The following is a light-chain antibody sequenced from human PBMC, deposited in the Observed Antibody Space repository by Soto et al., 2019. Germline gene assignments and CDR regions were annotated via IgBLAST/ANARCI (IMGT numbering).Light chain of an antibody. J-gene: IGKJ2*01. CDR3: QQYNSDAYT. CDR2: KAS. CDR1: HSISTW. Sequence: DIQMTQSPSTLSASVGDRVTIACRASHSISTWLAWYQQKPGKAPNLLIYKASTLQGGVPSRFSGSGSGTEFTLTISSLQPEDFATYYCQQYNSDAYTFGQGTKLEI. V-gene: IGKV1-5*03.